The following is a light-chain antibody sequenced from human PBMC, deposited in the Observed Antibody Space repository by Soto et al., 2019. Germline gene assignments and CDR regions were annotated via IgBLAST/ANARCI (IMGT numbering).Light chain of an antibody. CDR3: QQSYGSPPFT. J-gene: IGKJ3*01. CDR1: QDVSSY. Sequence: DIQLTQSPSPLPASVGDRDYISCRTSQDVSSYLHWYQAKPGKAPKLLVYEASTLESGVPSRFSGSGSGTDFTLTISSLQPEDSATYYCQQSYGSPPFTFGPGTKVDIK. V-gene: IGKV1-39*01. CDR2: EAS.